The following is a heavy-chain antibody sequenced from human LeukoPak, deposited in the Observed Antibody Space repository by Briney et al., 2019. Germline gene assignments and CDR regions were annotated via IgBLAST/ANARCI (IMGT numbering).Heavy chain of an antibody. V-gene: IGHV3-7*01. Sequence: GGSLRLSCAASGFAFSNYWMNWVRQAPGKGLEWVANIKQDGSETYYVDSVRGRFTISRDNAKNSLYLQMNSLRAEDTALYYCCSTNSFSYWGQGTLVTVSS. J-gene: IGHJ4*02. CDR2: IKQDGSET. CDR1: GFAFSNYW. D-gene: IGHD2-2*01. CDR3: CSTNSFSY.